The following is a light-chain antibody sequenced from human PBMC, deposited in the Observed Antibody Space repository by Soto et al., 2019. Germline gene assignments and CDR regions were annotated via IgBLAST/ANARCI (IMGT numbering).Light chain of an antibody. V-gene: IGKV3-20*01. CDR3: QQYDKWPTWT. Sequence: IVLTQSPGTLSLSPGERATLSCRASQSVSSSYLAWYQQKPGQAPRLLIYGASSRATGIPDRFSGSGSGTDFTLTISSLQSEDFAVYYCQQYDKWPTWTFGQGTKVDI. CDR2: GAS. J-gene: IGKJ1*01. CDR1: QSVSSSY.